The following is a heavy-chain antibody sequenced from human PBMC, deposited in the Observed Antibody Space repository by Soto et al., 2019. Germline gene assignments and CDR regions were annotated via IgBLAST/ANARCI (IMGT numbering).Heavy chain of an antibody. Sequence: EVQLVESGGGLVQPGGSMRLSCAASGFTFSTYWMHWVRRAPGKGLVWVSGINGDGSSTNYADSVKGRFTISRDNARNTLYLQMNTLRDEDTAVYYCAGADYRKGFFDYWGQGTLVTVSS. J-gene: IGHJ4*02. D-gene: IGHD4-17*01. CDR1: GFTFSTYW. V-gene: IGHV3-74*01. CDR2: INGDGSST. CDR3: AGADYRKGFFDY.